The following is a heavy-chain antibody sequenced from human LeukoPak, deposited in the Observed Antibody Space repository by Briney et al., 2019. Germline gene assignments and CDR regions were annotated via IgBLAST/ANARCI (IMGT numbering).Heavy chain of an antibody. J-gene: IGHJ4*02. CDR2: INAGNGNT. CDR1: GYTFTSYA. Sequence: ASVKVSCKASGYTFTSYAMHWVRQAPGQRLEWMGWINAGNGNTKYSQKFQGRVTITRDTSASTAYMELSSLRSEDTAVYYCARAVMAAAGMRYWGQGTLVTVSS. V-gene: IGHV1-3*01. D-gene: IGHD6-13*01. CDR3: ARAVMAAAGMRY.